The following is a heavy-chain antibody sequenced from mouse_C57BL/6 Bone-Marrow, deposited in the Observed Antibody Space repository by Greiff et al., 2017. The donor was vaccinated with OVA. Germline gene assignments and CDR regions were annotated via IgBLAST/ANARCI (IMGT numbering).Heavy chain of an antibody. CDR3: ARYGPYYFDY. CDR2: VYPRDGST. V-gene: IGHV1-78*01. D-gene: IGHD1-2*01. Sequence: QVQLKESDVELVKPGASVKISCKVSGYTFTDHTIHWLNQRPEQGLEWIGYVYPRDGSTKYNEKFTGKATLTEDKSYSTACMRINSLTSENSAVYFWARYGPYYFDYWGRGTTLTVSS. CDR1: GYTFTDHT. J-gene: IGHJ2*01.